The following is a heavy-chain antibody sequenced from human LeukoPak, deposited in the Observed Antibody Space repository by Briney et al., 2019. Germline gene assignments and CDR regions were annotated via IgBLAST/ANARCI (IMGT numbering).Heavy chain of an antibody. CDR3: AREARSGSYFDY. CDR1: GYSIRSGYY. D-gene: IGHD1-26*01. Sequence: SETLSLTCTVSGYSIRSGYYWGWIRQSPGKGLEWIGNIYQTGSTYYNPSLKSRVTISMDTTWNQFSLKLSSVTAADTAVYYCAREARSGSYFDYWGQGTLVTVSS. V-gene: IGHV4-38-2*02. CDR2: IYQTGST. J-gene: IGHJ4*02.